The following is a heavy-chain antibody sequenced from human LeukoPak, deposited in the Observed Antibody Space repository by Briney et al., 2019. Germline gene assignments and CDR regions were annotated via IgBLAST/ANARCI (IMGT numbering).Heavy chain of an antibody. Sequence: GGSLRLSCAASGFTFSSYSMNWVRQAPGKGLEWVSSISSSSSYIYYADSVKGRFTISRDNAKNSLYLQMNSLRAEDTAVYYCARDPLGFDYGDVWGKGTTVTVSS. D-gene: IGHD3-3*01. J-gene: IGHJ6*03. CDR3: ARDPLGFDYGDV. V-gene: IGHV3-21*01. CDR2: ISSSSSYI. CDR1: GFTFSSYS.